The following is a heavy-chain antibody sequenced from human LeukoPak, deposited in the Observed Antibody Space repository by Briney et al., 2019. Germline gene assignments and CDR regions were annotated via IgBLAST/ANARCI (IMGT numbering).Heavy chain of an antibody. CDR2: IYYSGST. J-gene: IGHJ3*02. CDR3: ARVEPQWGIAAASDAFDI. D-gene: IGHD6-13*01. Sequence: SQTLSLTCTVSGGPISSGGYYWSWIRQHPGKGLEWIGYIYYSGSTYYNPSLKSRVTISVDTSKNQFSLKLSSVTAADTAVYYCARVEPQWGIAAASDAFDIWGQGTMVTVSS. CDR1: GGPISSGGYY. V-gene: IGHV4-31*03.